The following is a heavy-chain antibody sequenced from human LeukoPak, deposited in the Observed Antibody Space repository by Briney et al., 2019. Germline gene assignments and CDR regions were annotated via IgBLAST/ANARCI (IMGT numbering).Heavy chain of an antibody. Sequence: GASVKVSCKASGGTFSSYAISWVRQAPGQGLEWMGGITPIFGTANYAQKFQGRVTITADESTSTAYMELSSLRSEDTAVYYCAITTGEGPPKDIARGYMDVWGKGTTVTVSS. D-gene: IGHD2-15*01. CDR2: ITPIFGTA. CDR1: GGTFSSYA. J-gene: IGHJ6*03. CDR3: AITTGEGPPKDIARGYMDV. V-gene: IGHV1-69*13.